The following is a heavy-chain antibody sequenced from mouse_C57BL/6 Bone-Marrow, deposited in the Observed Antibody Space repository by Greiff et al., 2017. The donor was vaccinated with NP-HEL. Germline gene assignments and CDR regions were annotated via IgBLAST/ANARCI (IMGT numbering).Heavy chain of an antibody. V-gene: IGHV14-4*01. D-gene: IGHD2-1*01. CDR3: TTRGYGNYVYFDY. Sequence: EVKVEESGAELVRPGASVKLSCTASGFNIKDDYMHWVKQRPEQGLEWIGWIDPENGDTEYASKFQGKATITADTSSNTAYLQLSSLTSEDTAVYYCTTRGYGNYVYFDYWGQGTTLTVSS. CDR1: GFNIKDDY. CDR2: IDPENGDT. J-gene: IGHJ2*01.